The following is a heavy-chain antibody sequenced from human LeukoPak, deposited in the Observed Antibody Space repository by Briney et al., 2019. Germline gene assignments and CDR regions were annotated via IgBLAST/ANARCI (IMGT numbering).Heavy chain of an antibody. CDR2: IYYSGST. CDR1: GGSISSGGYY. CDR3: ARGGNYGDY. J-gene: IGHJ4*02. V-gene: IGHV4-31*03. D-gene: IGHD1-7*01. Sequence: SETLSLTCTVSGGSISSGGYYWSWIRQHPGRGLEWIGYIYYSGSTYYNPSLKSRITISVDTSKNQYSLKLSSVTAADTAVYYCARGGNYGDYWGQGTLVTVSS.